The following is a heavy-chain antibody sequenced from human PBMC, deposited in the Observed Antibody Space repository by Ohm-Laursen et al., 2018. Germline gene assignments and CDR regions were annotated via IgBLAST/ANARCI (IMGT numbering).Heavy chain of an antibody. V-gene: IGHV3-73*01. D-gene: IGHD4-23*01. CDR2: IRSRLNIYAT. CDR1: GFTFSGSA. CDR3: TGHQDSGGYSDPEYFQR. J-gene: IGHJ1*01. Sequence: SLRLSCAASGFTFSGSALHWVRQASGKGLEWVGSIRSRLNIYATAYVASVRGRFTISRDDSEKTAYLQMNSLKTEDTAVYYCTGHQDSGGYSDPEYFQRWGQGTLVTVSS.